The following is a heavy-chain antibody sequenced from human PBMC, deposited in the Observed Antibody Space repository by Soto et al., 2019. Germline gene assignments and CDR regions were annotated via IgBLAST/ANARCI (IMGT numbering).Heavy chain of an antibody. J-gene: IGHJ4*02. CDR1: GFTFSSYA. CDR3: ASAAEPYDYVWGSYRPY. D-gene: IGHD3-16*02. Sequence: LSLTCAASGFTFSSYAMSWVRQAPGKGLEWVSAISGSGGSTYYADSVKGRFTISRDNSKNTLYLQMNSLRAEDTAVYYCASAAEPYDYVWGSYRPYWGQGTLVTVSS. V-gene: IGHV3-23*01. CDR2: ISGSGGST.